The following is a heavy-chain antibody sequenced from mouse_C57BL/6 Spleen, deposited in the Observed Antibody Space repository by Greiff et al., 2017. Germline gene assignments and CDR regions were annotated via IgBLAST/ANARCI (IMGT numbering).Heavy chain of an antibody. CDR1: GYTFTSYW. Sequence: QVQLQQPGAELVKPGASVKMSCKASGYTFTSYWITWVKQRPGQGLEWIGDIYPGSGSTNYNEKFKSKATLTGDTSSSTAYMQLSSLTSEDSAVYYCATMTTVVATGYFDVWGTGTTVTVSS. V-gene: IGHV1-55*01. CDR2: IYPGSGST. CDR3: ATMTTVVATGYFDV. J-gene: IGHJ1*03. D-gene: IGHD1-1*01.